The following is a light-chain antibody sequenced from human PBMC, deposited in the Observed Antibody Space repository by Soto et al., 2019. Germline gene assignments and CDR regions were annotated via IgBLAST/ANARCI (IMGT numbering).Light chain of an antibody. J-gene: IGKJ5*01. Sequence: EIVWTQSPGILSLSPGEGATLSCSASQSLSNFFLAWYQQKPGQAPRLLIYGTSIRATGIPDRFSGSGSETAFTLTVNRLEPEDFAVYYCQQYESSPITFGQGTRLEIK. V-gene: IGKV3-20*01. CDR3: QQYESSPIT. CDR2: GTS. CDR1: QSLSNFF.